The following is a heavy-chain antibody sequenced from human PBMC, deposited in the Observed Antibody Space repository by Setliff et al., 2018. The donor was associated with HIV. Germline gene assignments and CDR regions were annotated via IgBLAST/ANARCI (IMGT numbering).Heavy chain of an antibody. J-gene: IGHJ3*02. CDR1: GYSFTSYG. CDR2: ISAYNDDT. Sequence: ASVKVSCKASGYSFTSYGFSWVRQAPGQGLEWMGWISAYNDDTSYAQKFQGRVTMTTDTSTGTAYMELRSLRSDDTAMYYCARDVSGSYHLDAFDIWGQGTMVTVSS. CDR3: ARDVSGSYHLDAFDI. D-gene: IGHD1-26*01. V-gene: IGHV1-18*01.